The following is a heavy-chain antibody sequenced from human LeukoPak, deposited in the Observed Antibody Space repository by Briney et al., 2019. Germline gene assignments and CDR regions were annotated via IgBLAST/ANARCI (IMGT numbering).Heavy chain of an antibody. CDR1: GGSISSYY. CDR3: ARVLIVGALDAFDI. CDR2: FYKSGST. V-gene: IGHV4-4*07. D-gene: IGHD1-26*01. J-gene: IGHJ3*02. Sequence: PSETLSLTCTVSGGSISSYYWSWIRQPAGKGLEWIGRFYKSGSTNYSPSLKSRLTMSGDTSKNQLSLKLGSVTAADTAIYYCARVLIVGALDAFDIWGQGTMVTVSS.